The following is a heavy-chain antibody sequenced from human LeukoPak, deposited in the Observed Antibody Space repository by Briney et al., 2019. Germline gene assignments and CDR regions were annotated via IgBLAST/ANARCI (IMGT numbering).Heavy chain of an antibody. V-gene: IGHV5-51*01. Sequence: GESLKISCKGSGYSFTSYWVAWVRQMPGKGLGWMGIIYPGDSDTRYSPSFQRQVTISADKYISTAYLQWSSLKASDTDMYYSARLSYYVSSGKFSSGYYFGYWGQGSLVTVSS. CDR2: IYPGDSDT. CDR3: ARLSYYVSSGKFSSGYYFGY. D-gene: IGHD3-22*01. CDR1: GYSFTSYW. J-gene: IGHJ4*02.